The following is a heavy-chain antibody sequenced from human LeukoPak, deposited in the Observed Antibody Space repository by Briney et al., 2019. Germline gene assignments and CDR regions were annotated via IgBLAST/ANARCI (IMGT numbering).Heavy chain of an antibody. Sequence: ASVKVSCKASGYTFTSYDINWVRQATGQGLEWMGWMNPNSGNTGYAQKFQGRVTMTRNTSISTAYMELSSLRSEDTAVYYCARHSGGPAAIDYWGQGTLVTVSS. J-gene: IGHJ4*02. CDR1: GYTFTSYD. CDR3: ARHSGGPAAIDY. D-gene: IGHD2-2*01. V-gene: IGHV1-8*01. CDR2: MNPNSGNT.